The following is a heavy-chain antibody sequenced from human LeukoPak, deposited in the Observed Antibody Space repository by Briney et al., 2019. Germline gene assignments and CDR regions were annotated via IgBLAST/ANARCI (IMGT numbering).Heavy chain of an antibody. CDR1: GFTFSSYA. CDR2: ISYDGSNK. Sequence: PGRSLRLSCAASGFTFSSYAMHWVRQAPGKGLEWVAVISYDGSNKYYADSVKGRFTISRDNSKNTLYLQMNSLRAEDTAVYYCARDRCSSTSCYIRFFDYWGQGTLVTVSS. V-gene: IGHV3-30-3*01. J-gene: IGHJ4*02. D-gene: IGHD2-2*02. CDR3: ARDRCSSTSCYIRFFDY.